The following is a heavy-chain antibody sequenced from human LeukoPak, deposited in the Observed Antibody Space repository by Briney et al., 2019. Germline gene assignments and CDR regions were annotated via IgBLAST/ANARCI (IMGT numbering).Heavy chain of an antibody. D-gene: IGHD3-10*01. CDR2: ISGGGGST. CDR1: GFTFSTYA. CDR3: AKVGFWFGELRSFDI. Sequence: GGSLRLSCAASGFTFSTYAMSWVRQAPGKGLDWVSTISGGGGSTYYADSVKGRFSISRDNSKNTLYLRMNSLRAEDAAVYYCAKVGFWFGELRSFDIWGQGTMVTVST. V-gene: IGHV3-23*01. J-gene: IGHJ3*02.